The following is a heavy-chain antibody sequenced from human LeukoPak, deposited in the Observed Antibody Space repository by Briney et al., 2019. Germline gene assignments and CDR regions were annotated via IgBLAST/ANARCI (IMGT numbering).Heavy chain of an antibody. CDR2: IYSGGST. Sequence: PGGSLRLSCAASGFTVSRNYMSWVRQAPGKGLEWVSVIYSGGSTYYADSVKGRFTISRDNSKNTLYLQMNSLRAEDTAVYYCARDGGYDSSGYPYFDYWGQGTLVTVSS. CDR3: ARDGGYDSSGYPYFDY. V-gene: IGHV3-66*01. J-gene: IGHJ4*02. CDR1: GFTVSRNY. D-gene: IGHD3-22*01.